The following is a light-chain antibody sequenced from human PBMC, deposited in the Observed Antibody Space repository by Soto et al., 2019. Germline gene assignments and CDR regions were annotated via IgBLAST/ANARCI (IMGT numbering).Light chain of an antibody. CDR2: DAS. J-gene: IGKJ4*01. V-gene: IGKV1-13*02. CDR1: QGIGSA. Sequence: AIHLTHSPSSLSASVGDRVTITCRASQGIGSALAWYQQKPGKAPKLLIYDASSLESGVPSRFSGSGSGTDFTLTISSLQTEHFEHYYCKQYKVFGGGSKVEIX. CDR3: KQYKV.